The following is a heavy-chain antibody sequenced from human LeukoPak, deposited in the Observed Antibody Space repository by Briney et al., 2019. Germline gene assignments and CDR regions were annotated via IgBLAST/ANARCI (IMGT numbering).Heavy chain of an antibody. D-gene: IGHD3-22*01. CDR3: ARADSYYYDSSGWFDS. CDR2: IKQDGSEK. V-gene: IGHV3-7*03. CDR1: GFTFSSYW. Sequence: GGSLRLSCAASGFTFSSYWMSWVRQAPGKGLEWVANIKQDGSEKYYVDSVKGRFTISRDNAKNSLYLQMNSLRAEDTAVYYCARADSYYYDSSGWFDSWGQGALVTVSS. J-gene: IGHJ5*01.